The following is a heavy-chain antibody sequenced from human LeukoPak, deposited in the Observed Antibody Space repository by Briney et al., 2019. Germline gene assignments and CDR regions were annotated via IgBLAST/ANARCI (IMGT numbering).Heavy chain of an antibody. D-gene: IGHD3-10*01. V-gene: IGHV4-30-4*01. J-gene: IGHJ4*02. CDR3: ARGVWYGELPPDY. Sequence: PSETLSLTCTVSGDSISSGDHYWTWIRQSPGKGLEWIGYIYYSGSTNYNPSLKGRVTISIDTSKSLFSLKLTSVTAADTAVYYCARGVWYGELPPDYRGQGTLVTVSS. CDR1: GDSISSGDHY. CDR2: IYYSGST.